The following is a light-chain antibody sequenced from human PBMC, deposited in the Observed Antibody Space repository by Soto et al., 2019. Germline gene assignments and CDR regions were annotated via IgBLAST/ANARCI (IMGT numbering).Light chain of an antibody. CDR2: DDD. Sequence: SVLTKPPSVSAAPGQRVTISCSGSSSNIVGNSVSWYQQLPGTAPKLLIYDDDKRPSGIPDRFSGSKSGTSATLGITGFQTGDEADHYCGSLDSSLSAYVSGTGNKVTVL. CDR3: GSLDSSLSAYV. V-gene: IGLV1-51*01. CDR1: SSNIVGNS. J-gene: IGLJ1*01.